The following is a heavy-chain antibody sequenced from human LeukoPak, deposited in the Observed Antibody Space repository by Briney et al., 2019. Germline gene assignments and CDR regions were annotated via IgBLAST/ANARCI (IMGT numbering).Heavy chain of an antibody. D-gene: IGHD2-2*01. CDR3: ARVGYCSSTSCYRVNAFDI. J-gene: IGHJ3*02. V-gene: IGHV5-51*01. Sequence: GESLKISCKGSGYSFTSYWIGWVRQVPGKGLEWMGIIYPGDSDTRYSPSFQGQVTISADKSISTAYLQWSSLKASDTAMYYCARVGYCSSTSCYRVNAFDIWGQGTVVTVSS. CDR1: GYSFTSYW. CDR2: IYPGDSDT.